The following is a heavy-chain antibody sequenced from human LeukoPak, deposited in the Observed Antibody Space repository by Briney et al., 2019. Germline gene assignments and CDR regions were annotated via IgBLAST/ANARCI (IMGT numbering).Heavy chain of an antibody. CDR2: ICGSGGIT. Sequence: PGGSLRLSCAAPRFTFSSDAMSWVRQAPGKGLEWVSAICGSGGITYYADSVKGRFTISRDNSKNTLYLQMNSLRAEDTAVYYCAKAYPSRVVVIPYYFDYWGQGTLVTVSS. V-gene: IGHV3-23*01. J-gene: IGHJ4*02. CDR3: AKAYPSRVVVIPYYFDY. CDR1: RFTFSSDA. D-gene: IGHD3-22*01.